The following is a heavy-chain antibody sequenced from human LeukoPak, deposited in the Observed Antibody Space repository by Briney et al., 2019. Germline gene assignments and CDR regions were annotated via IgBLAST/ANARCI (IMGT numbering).Heavy chain of an antibody. Sequence: GGSLRLSCAASGFTFSSYGMHWVRQAPGKGLEWVAFIRYDGSNKYYADSVKGRFTISRDNSKNTLYLQMNSLIAEDAAVYYCAKDRVDTAMARYCDYWCRGNLAPVSA. CDR2: IRYDGSNK. CDR3: AKDRVDTAMARYCDY. D-gene: IGHD5-18*01. J-gene: IGHJ4*02. V-gene: IGHV3-30*02. CDR1: GFTFSSYG.